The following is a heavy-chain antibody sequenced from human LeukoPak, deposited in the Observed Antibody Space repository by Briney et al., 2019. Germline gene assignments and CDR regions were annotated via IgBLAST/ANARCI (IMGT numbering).Heavy chain of an antibody. CDR3: ARVEPSWSYHFDY. Sequence: GGSLRLSCAASGFTVSSNYMSWVRQAPGKGLEWVSVIYIGGSTYYADSVKGLFTISRENSKNTLYLQMNSLRAEDTAVYYCARVEPSWSYHFDYWGQGTLVTVSS. D-gene: IGHD1-26*01. V-gene: IGHV3-53*01. CDR1: GFTVSSNY. J-gene: IGHJ4*02. CDR2: IYIGGST.